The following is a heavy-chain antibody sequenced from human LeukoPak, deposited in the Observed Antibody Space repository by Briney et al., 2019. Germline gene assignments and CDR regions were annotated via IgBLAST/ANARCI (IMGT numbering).Heavy chain of an antibody. V-gene: IGHV4-4*02. D-gene: IGHD5-24*01. CDR1: GVSLSTTNW. CDR3: ARDNSVRDEAWWFNP. CDR2: VYHSGRGNK. Sequence: SETLSLTCAVSGVSLSTTNWWVWLRQPPGQGLEWIGEVYHSGRGNKNYNPSLKSRATISIDTSKNQFSLNLRSLTAADTAVYFCARDNSVRDEAWWFNPWGQGTLVTVSS. J-gene: IGHJ5*02.